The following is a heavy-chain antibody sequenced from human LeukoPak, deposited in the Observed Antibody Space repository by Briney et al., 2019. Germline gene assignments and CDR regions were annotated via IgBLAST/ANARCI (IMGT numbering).Heavy chain of an antibody. CDR1: GFTFSSYS. CDR3: ARDYYDSSGYYHDPAIDY. J-gene: IGHJ4*02. D-gene: IGHD3-22*01. CDR2: ISSGTTYI. V-gene: IGHV3-21*01. Sequence: NPGGSLRLSCAASGFTFSSYSMNWVRQAPGKGLEWVSSISSGTTYIYYADSVKGRFTISRDNAKNSLYLQMNSLRAEDTAVYYCARDYYDSSGYYHDPAIDYWGQGTLVTVSS.